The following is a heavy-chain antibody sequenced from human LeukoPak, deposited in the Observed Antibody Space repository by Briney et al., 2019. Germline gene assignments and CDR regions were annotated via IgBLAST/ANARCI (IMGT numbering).Heavy chain of an antibody. Sequence: NPSETLSLTCTVSGGSISSSTYSWGWIRQPPGKGLEWIGNIYYSGSTFYNPSLKSRVTISLDTSKHQFSLKLTSVTAADTAVYYCAREWDTSSFDPRASGDHWGQGTPVTVSS. CDR1: GGSISSSTYS. CDR2: IYYSGST. CDR3: AREWDTSSFDPRASGDH. V-gene: IGHV4-39*07. J-gene: IGHJ4*02. D-gene: IGHD3-9*01.